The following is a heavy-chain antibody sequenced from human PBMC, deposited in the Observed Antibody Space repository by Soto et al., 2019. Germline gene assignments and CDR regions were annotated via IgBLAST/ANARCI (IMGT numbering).Heavy chain of an antibody. CDR3: XHRGGAVTKEGVYYFDY. CDR2: IYWDDDK. V-gene: IGHV2-5*02. Sequence: SGPTLVNPTQTLTLTCTFSGFSLSTRGVGVGWIRRAPGKALEWLALIYWDDDKRYSPSLRGRLTVTKDTSKNQVVLIMTNVDPVDTATYYCXHRGGAVTKEGVYYFDYWGQGTQVTVSS. CDR1: GFSLSTRGVG. D-gene: IGHD6-19*01. J-gene: IGHJ4*02.